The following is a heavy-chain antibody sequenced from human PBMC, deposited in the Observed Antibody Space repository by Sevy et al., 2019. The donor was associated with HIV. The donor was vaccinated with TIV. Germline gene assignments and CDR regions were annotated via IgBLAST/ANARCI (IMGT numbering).Heavy chain of an antibody. J-gene: IGHJ5*02. Sequence: ASVKVSCKASGYTFTSFGISWVRQAPGQGLEWVGWISVYNGKINYAQNFQGRVTMTTDTSTRTAYMELMSLRSDDTAVYYCARRGAFDFDTSGFLSPWGQGTLVTVSS. CDR3: ARRGAFDFDTSGFLSP. V-gene: IGHV1-18*01. CDR1: GYTFTSFG. D-gene: IGHD3-22*01. CDR2: ISVYNGKI.